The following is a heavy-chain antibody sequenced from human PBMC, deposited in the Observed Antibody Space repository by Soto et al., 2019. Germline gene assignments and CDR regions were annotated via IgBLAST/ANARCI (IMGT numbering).Heavy chain of an antibody. Sequence: ASVKVSCKASGYIFTSYVMHWVRQAPGQGLEWMGMIYPNGGTTDYAQKFQGRVTMTSDTSTTTVYMELSSLTADDRAVYYCVRDNSGFDYWGQGTVVTVSS. CDR1: GYIFTSYV. J-gene: IGHJ4*02. CDR3: VRDNSGFDY. CDR2: IYPNGGTT. D-gene: IGHD6-13*01. V-gene: IGHV1-46*03.